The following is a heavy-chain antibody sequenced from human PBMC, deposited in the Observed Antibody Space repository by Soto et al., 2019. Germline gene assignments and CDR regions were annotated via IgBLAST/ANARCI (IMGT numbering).Heavy chain of an antibody. CDR2: VGGTGDK. Sequence: EVQLFESGGALVQPGGSLRLSCAASRLTFSNYVVNWVRQAPGKGLEWVSTVGGTGDKYYPDSVKGRFTISRDNSKNMIYLQMSGLRAEDTAVYYCATSGHCNSLKCTSFDMWGQGTMVAVSS. J-gene: IGHJ3*02. D-gene: IGHD2-2*01. CDR3: ATSGHCNSLKCTSFDM. V-gene: IGHV3-23*01. CDR1: RLTFSNYV.